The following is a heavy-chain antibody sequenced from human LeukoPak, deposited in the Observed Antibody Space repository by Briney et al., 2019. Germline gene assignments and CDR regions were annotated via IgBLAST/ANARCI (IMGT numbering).Heavy chain of an antibody. D-gene: IGHD2-15*01. Sequence: GGSLRLSCAASGFLFSTYTVNWVRQAPGQGLEWVAALAAASGTRYYANSVKGRFTISRDNSKNTVFLQMNSLRAEDTAVYYCTRDTGCPGGTCYSFYDYWGQGTLVTVSS. CDR2: LAAASGTR. CDR3: TRDTGCPGGTCYSFYDY. V-gene: IGHV3-23*01. J-gene: IGHJ4*02. CDR1: GFLFSTYT.